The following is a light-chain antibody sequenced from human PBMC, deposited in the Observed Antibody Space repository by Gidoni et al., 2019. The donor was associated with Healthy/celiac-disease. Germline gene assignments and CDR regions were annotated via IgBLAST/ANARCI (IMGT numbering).Light chain of an antibody. CDR2: AAT. J-gene: IGKJ5*01. Sequence: DIQMTQSPSSLSAPVGDRVTITCRASQGISNYLAWYQQKPGKVPKLLIYAATSLQSGVPSRFSGSGSGTDFTLTIISLQPEDVATDYCQKYNSAPPITFGQXTRVEIK. CDR1: QGISNY. V-gene: IGKV1-27*01. CDR3: QKYNSAPPIT.